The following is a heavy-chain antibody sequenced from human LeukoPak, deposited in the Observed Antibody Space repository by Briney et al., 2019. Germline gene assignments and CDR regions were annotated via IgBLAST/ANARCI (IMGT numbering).Heavy chain of an antibody. J-gene: IGHJ4*02. Sequence: GASVKVSCKASGYTFTGYYIHWVRQAPGQGLEWMGWINPNSGDTNYPQKFQGRVTMTRDTSTSTVYMELSSLRSEDTAVYYCARDFRYYYDSSDYYPLDYWGQGTLVTVSS. CDR2: INPNSGDT. CDR3: ARDFRYYYDSSDYYPLDY. V-gene: IGHV1-2*02. D-gene: IGHD3-22*01. CDR1: GYTFTGYY.